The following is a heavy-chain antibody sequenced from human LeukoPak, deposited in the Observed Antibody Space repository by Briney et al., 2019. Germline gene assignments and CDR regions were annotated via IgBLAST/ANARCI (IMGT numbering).Heavy chain of an antibody. CDR2: IYPGDSDT. J-gene: IGHJ6*03. CDR1: GYSFTSYW. D-gene: IGHD6-19*01. Sequence: GESLKISCKGSGYSFTSYWIGWVRQMPGKGLEWIGIIYPGDSDTRYSPSFQGQVTISADKSISTAYLQWSSLKASDTAMYYCARPGLAVAGYYYMDVWGKGTTVTVSS. CDR3: ARPGLAVAGYYYMDV. V-gene: IGHV5-51*01.